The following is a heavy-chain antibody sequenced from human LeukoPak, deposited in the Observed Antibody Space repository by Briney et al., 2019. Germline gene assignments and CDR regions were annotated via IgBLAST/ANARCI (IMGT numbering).Heavy chain of an antibody. CDR2: ISYDGSNK. Sequence: GGSLRLSCAASGFTFSSYGMHWVRQAPGKGLEWVAVISYDGSNKYYADSVKGRFTISRDNSKNTLYLQMNSLRAEDTAVYYCARVSRILTGYYVAHFDYWGQGTLVTVSS. CDR1: GFTFSSYG. J-gene: IGHJ4*02. V-gene: IGHV3-30*19. D-gene: IGHD3-9*01. CDR3: ARVSRILTGYYVAHFDY.